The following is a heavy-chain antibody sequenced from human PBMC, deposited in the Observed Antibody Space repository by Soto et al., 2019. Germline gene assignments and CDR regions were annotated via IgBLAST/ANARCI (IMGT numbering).Heavy chain of an antibody. CDR3: ARVRVAAAGRGPYNWFDP. CDR1: GGTFSSYA. D-gene: IGHD6-13*01. J-gene: IGHJ5*02. V-gene: IGHV1-69*13. CDR2: IIPIFGTA. Sequence: PRASVKVSCKASGGTFSSYAISWVRQAPGQGLEWMGGIIPIFGTANYAQKFQGRVTITADESTSTAYMELSSLRSEDTAVYYCARVRVAAAGRGPYNWFDPWGQGTLVTVSS.